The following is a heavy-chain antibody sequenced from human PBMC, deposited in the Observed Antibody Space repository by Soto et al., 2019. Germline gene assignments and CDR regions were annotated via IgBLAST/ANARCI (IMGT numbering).Heavy chain of an antibody. CDR3: ARGVVVAATAYYYYYMDV. J-gene: IGHJ6*03. Sequence: ASVKVSCKASGYTFTSYGISWVRQAPGQGLEWMGWISAYNGNTNYAQKLQGRVTMTTDTSTSTAYMELRSLRSDDTAVYYCARGVVVAATAYYYYYMDVWGKGTTVTVSS. CDR1: GYTFTSYG. V-gene: IGHV1-18*01. CDR2: ISAYNGNT. D-gene: IGHD2-15*01.